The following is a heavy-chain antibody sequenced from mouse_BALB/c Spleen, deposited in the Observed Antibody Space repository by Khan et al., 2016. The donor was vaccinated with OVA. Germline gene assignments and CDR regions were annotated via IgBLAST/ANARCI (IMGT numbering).Heavy chain of an antibody. J-gene: IGHJ4*01. V-gene: IGHV2-2*02. CDR3: ARTYFSYGNYGDYYTMDY. CDR1: GFSLTSYG. CDR2: IWRGGST. D-gene: IGHD2-1*01. Sequence: QVQLKESGPGLVQPSQSLSITCTVSGFSLTSYGVPWVRQSPGKVLEWLGVIWRGGSTVYNSAFISKLTISKDNSKSQVFFKMNSLQANDTAIYYCARTYFSYGNYGDYYTMDYWGQGTSVTVSS.